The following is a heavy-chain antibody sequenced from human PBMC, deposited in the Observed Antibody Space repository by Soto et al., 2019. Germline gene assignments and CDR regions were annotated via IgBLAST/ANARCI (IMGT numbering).Heavy chain of an antibody. D-gene: IGHD1-26*01. Sequence: QVQLVQSGAEVKKPGSSVKVSCKASGGTFSSYSINWVRQAPGQGLEWMGEIIPIFCTANYAQKFQGRVTITAYESTSTAYMELSSLISEDTAVYYCARDGGRHSGGIDYWGQGTLVTVSS. CDR3: ARDGGRHSGGIDY. J-gene: IGHJ4*02. V-gene: IGHV1-69*01. CDR1: GGTFSSYS. CDR2: IIPIFCTA.